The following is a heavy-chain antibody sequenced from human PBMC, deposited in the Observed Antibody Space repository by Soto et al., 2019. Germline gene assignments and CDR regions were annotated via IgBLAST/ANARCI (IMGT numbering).Heavy chain of an antibody. CDR2: IGTAGDT. J-gene: IGHJ6*02. Sequence: EVQLVESGGGLVQPGGSLRLSCAASGFTFSSYDMHWVRQATGKGLEWVSAIGTAGDTYYPGSVKGRFTISRENAKNSLYLQMNSLRAGDTAVYYCARAYPRHYGYYYYGMDVWGQGTTVTVSS. V-gene: IGHV3-13*01. CDR3: ARAYPRHYGYYYYGMDV. D-gene: IGHD4-17*01. CDR1: GFTFSSYD.